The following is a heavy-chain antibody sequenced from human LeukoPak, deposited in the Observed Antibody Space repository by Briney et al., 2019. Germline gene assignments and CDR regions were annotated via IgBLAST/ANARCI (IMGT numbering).Heavy chain of an antibody. CDR1: GGSINTYT. CDR3: ARASLLVGGYDFGGFDY. Sequence: SETLSLTCTVSGGSINTYTWSWIRQPPGKGLEWIGYIYYSGSTNYNPSLKSRVTISVDTSKNQFSLKLSSVTAADTAVYYCARASLLVGGYDFGGFDYWGQGTLVTVSS. CDR2: IYYSGST. J-gene: IGHJ4*02. V-gene: IGHV4-59*01. D-gene: IGHD5-12*01.